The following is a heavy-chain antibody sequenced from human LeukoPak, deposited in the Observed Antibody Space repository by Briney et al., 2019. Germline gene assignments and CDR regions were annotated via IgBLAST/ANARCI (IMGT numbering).Heavy chain of an antibody. D-gene: IGHD3-10*01. CDR1: GGSFSGYY. J-gene: IGHJ5*02. CDR2: INHSGST. Sequence: PSETLSLTCAVYGGSFSGYYWSWIRQPPGKGLEWIGEINHSGSTNYNPSLESRVTISVDTSKNQFSLKLSSVTAADTAVYYCADGSGSYSPWGQGTLVTVSS. CDR3: ADGSGSYSP. V-gene: IGHV4-34*01.